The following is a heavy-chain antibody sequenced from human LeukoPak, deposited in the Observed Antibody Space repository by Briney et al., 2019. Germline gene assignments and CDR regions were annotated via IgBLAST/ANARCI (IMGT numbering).Heavy chain of an antibody. CDR3: ARVITGTTNWFDP. CDR1: GYSISSSNR. CDR2: IYYSGST. D-gene: IGHD1-20*01. Sequence: KPSDTLSLTCAVSGYSISSSNRWGWIRQPPGKGLEWIGYIYYSGSTYYNPSLKSRVTMSVDTSKNQFSLKLSSVTAVDTAVYYCARVITGTTNWFDPWGQGTLVTVSS. J-gene: IGHJ5*02. V-gene: IGHV4-28*03.